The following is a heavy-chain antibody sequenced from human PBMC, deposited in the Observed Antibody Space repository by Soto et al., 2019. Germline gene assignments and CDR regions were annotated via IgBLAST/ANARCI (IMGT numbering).Heavy chain of an antibody. V-gene: IGHV3-23*01. J-gene: IGHJ4*02. D-gene: IGHD3-3*01. Sequence: EVQLLESGGGLVQPGGSLRLSCAASGFTFSSYAMSWVRQAPGKGLEWVSAITGSGDSTYYADSVKGRFTVSRDNSKNTLYLQMNSLRAEDTAVYYCAKVFVFTIREGFDYWGLVTLVTVSS. CDR3: AKVFVFTIREGFDY. CDR1: GFTFSSYA. CDR2: ITGSGDST.